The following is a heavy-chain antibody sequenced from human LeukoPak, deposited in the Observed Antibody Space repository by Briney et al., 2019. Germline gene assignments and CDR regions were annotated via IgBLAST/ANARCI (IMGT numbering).Heavy chain of an antibody. CDR3: ARSASALGGEGLDY. CDR1: GFTFSSYA. J-gene: IGHJ4*02. Sequence: GGSLRLSCAASGFTFSSYAMHWVRQAPGKGLEWVAVISYDGSNKYYADSVKGRFTISRDNSKNTLYLQMNSLRAEDTAVYYCARSASALGGEGLDYWGQGTLVTVSS. D-gene: IGHD3-10*01. V-gene: IGHV3-30-3*01. CDR2: ISYDGSNK.